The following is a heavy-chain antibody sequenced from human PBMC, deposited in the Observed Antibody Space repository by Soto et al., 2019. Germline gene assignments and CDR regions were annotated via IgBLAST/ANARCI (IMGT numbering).Heavy chain of an antibody. CDR2: IIPIFGTA. D-gene: IGHD3-22*01. CDR3: ARDRSGYYDSNWFDP. CDR1: GGTFSSYA. V-gene: IGHV1-69*13. Sequence: VASVKVSCKASGGTFSSYAISWVRQAPGQGLEWMGGIIPIFGTANYAQKFQGRVTITADESTSTAYMELSSLRSEDTAVYYCARDRSGYYDSNWFDPWGQGTLVTVSS. J-gene: IGHJ5*02.